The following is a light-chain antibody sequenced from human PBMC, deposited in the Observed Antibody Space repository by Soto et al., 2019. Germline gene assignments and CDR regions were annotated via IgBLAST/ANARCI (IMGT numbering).Light chain of an antibody. Sequence: QSALTQPPSVSGAPGQRVTISCTGSSSNIGAGYDVHWYQQLPGTAPKLLIYGNSNRPSGVPDRFSGSKSGTSAFLAITGLQAEDEADYYCQSYDSSLSGLVFGTGTKLTVL. CDR2: GNS. V-gene: IGLV1-40*01. J-gene: IGLJ1*01. CDR1: SSNIGAGYD. CDR3: QSYDSSLSGLV.